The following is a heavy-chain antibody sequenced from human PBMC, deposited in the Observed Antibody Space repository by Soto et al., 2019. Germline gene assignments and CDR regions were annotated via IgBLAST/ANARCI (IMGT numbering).Heavy chain of an antibody. D-gene: IGHD4-4*01. CDR3: ARDTGNYGLDY. Sequence: SETLSLTCTVSGGSISSYYWSWIRQPPGKGLEWIGYIYYSGSTNYNPCLKSRVTISVDTSKNQFSLQLNSVTAADTAMYYCARDTGNYGLDYWVQGTLVTVSS. J-gene: IGHJ4*02. CDR1: GGSISSYY. CDR2: IYYSGST. V-gene: IGHV4-59*01.